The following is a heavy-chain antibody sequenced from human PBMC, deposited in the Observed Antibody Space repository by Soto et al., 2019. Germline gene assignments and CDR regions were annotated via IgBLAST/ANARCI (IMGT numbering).Heavy chain of an antibody. V-gene: IGHV3-23*01. Sequence: ETLSLTCAVYGGSFSNYYWSWVRQPPGTGLEWVSAMSGGGLSTYYADSVKGRFTISRDTSKNTLYLQMNNVRVEDMAVYYCAKVVAANPYYFAMDVWGQGTTVTVSS. CDR3: AKVVAANPYYFAMDV. CDR1: GGSFSNYY. CDR2: MSGGGLST. J-gene: IGHJ6*02. D-gene: IGHD2-15*01.